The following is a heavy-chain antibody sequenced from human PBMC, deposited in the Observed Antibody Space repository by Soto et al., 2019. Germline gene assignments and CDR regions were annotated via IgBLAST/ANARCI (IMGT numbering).Heavy chain of an antibody. CDR2: IYYSGST. D-gene: IGHD3-22*01. CDR1: GGSVSSGSYY. Sequence: SETLSLTCTVSGGSVSSGSYYWSWIRQPPGKGLEWIGYIYYSGSTNYNPSLKSRVTISVDTSKNQFSLKLSSVTAADTAVYYCARGRITMIVVGLYYYYGMDAWGQGTTVTVSS. CDR3: ARGRITMIVVGLYYYYGMDA. J-gene: IGHJ6*02. V-gene: IGHV4-61*01.